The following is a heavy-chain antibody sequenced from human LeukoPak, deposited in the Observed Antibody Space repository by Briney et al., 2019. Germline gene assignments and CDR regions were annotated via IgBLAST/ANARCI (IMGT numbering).Heavy chain of an antibody. CDR3: ASGYYYDSSGYFDY. D-gene: IGHD3-22*01. J-gene: IGHJ4*02. Sequence: GVSLRLSCAASGFTFSSYAMHWVRQAPGKGLEWVAVISYDGSNKYYADSVKGRFTISRDNSKNTLYLQMNSLRAEDTAVYYCASGYYYDSSGYFDYWGQGTLVTVSS. CDR2: ISYDGSNK. V-gene: IGHV3-30*04. CDR1: GFTFSSYA.